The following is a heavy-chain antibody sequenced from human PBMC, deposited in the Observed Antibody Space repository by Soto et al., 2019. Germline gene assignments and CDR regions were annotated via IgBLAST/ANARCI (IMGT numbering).Heavy chain of an antibody. Sequence: QLRLEESGPGLVKPSQTLSLTCTVSGDSISTRIYHWNWIRQHAGEGLQWIGHIFHNGDTHYNPSLRSRVAISRDTSQNQFFLKVDSVTAADTAVYFCARTYGGRGIFEFWGQGARVTVSS. D-gene: IGHD4-17*01. CDR1: GDSISTRIYH. CDR3: ARTYGGRGIFEF. CDR2: IFHNGDT. V-gene: IGHV4-31*03. J-gene: IGHJ4*02.